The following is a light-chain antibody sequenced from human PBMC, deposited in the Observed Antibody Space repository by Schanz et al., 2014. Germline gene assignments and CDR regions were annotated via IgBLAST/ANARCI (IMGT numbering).Light chain of an antibody. CDR3: MQSLQTPFT. V-gene: IGKV2-28*01. CDR2: LGS. CDR1: QSLLHSDGYTY. Sequence: DIVMTQFPLSLPVTPGEPATISCRSSQSLLHSDGYTYLDWYLQKPGQSPQLLIYLGSYRASGVPDRFSGSGSGTDFTLKISRVEAEDVGVYYCMQSLQTPFTFGQGTKLEI. J-gene: IGKJ2*01.